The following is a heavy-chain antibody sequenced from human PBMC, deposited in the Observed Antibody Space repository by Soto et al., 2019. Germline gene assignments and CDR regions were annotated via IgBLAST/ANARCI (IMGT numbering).Heavy chain of an antibody. V-gene: IGHV4-34*01. Sequence: QVQLQQWGAGLLKPSETLSLTCAVYGGSFSGYYWSWIRQPPGKGLEWIGEINHSGSTNYNPSLTSRVTISVDTSKNQFSLTRSSVTAADAAVYYCARARQRHYYYYYMDVWGKGTTVTVSS. CDR2: INHSGST. D-gene: IGHD6-25*01. CDR3: ARARQRHYYYYYMDV. J-gene: IGHJ6*03. CDR1: GGSFSGYY.